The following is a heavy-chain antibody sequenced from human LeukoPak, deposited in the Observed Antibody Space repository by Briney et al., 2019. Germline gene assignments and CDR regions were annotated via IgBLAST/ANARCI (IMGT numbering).Heavy chain of an antibody. Sequence: SETLSLTCTVSGDSISSNYWSWIRQSAGKGLEWIGRIHISGSTNYSPSLKSRVTMSVDMSKNQLFLKVRSVTAADTAVYYCARDVSLSFDIWGQGTMVNV. CDR1: GDSISSNY. CDR3: ARDVSLSFDI. D-gene: IGHD3-16*01. J-gene: IGHJ3*02. CDR2: IHISGST. V-gene: IGHV4-4*07.